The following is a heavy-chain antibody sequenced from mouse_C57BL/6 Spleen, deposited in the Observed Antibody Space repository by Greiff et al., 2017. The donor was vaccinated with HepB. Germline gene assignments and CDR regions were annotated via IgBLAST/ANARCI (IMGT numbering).Heavy chain of an antibody. CDR2: ISSGGSYT. CDR1: GFTFSSYG. D-gene: IGHD1-1*01. Sequence: DVKLVESGGDLVKPGGSLKLSCAASGFTFSSYGMSWVRQTPDKRLEWVATISSGGSYTYYPDSVKGRFTISRDNAKNTLYLQMSSLKSEDTAMYYCARHGDYYGSSWYFDVWGTGTTVTVSS. J-gene: IGHJ1*03. CDR3: ARHGDYYGSSWYFDV. V-gene: IGHV5-6*02.